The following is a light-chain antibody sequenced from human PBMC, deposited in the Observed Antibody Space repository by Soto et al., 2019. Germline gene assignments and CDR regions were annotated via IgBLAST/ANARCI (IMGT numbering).Light chain of an antibody. CDR1: SSDVGAFNY. Sequence: QSALTQPPSASGSPGQSVTISCTGTSSDVGAFNYVSWYQQYPGEAPKLIIYEVTNRPSGVSSRFSGSKSGNTASLTISGLQAEDEADYYCSSYTRSTTLVVFGGGTKLTVL. CDR2: EVT. V-gene: IGLV2-14*01. J-gene: IGLJ2*01. CDR3: SSYTRSTTLVV.